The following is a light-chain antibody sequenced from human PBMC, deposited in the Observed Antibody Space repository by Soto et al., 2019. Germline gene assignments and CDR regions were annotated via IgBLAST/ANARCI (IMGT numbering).Light chain of an antibody. Sequence: EIVLTQSPGTLSVSPGDRATLSCRASRSISSNLAWYQQKPGQGPRLLIYRASTRATGVPARFSGRGSGTEFTLSISCLQSEDSAVYYCHHYHNWPPLIFGGGTTVQIK. J-gene: IGKJ4*01. CDR1: RSISSN. CDR3: HHYHNWPPLI. V-gene: IGKV3-15*01. CDR2: RAS.